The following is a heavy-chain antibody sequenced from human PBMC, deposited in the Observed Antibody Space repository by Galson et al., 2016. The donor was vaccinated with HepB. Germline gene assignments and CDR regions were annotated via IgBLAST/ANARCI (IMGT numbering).Heavy chain of an antibody. V-gene: IGHV3-21*01. CDR1: GFIFSSYN. D-gene: IGHD6-6*01. CDR3: ARDAWAARTDYYAMDV. J-gene: IGHJ6*02. CDR2: ISSSGRYI. Sequence: SLRLSCAASGFIFSSYNMNWVRQAPGKGLEWVSSISSSGRYIYYADSVKGRFTISRDNAENSLYLQMNSLRAEDTAVYYCARDAWAARTDYYAMDVWGQGTTVTVSS.